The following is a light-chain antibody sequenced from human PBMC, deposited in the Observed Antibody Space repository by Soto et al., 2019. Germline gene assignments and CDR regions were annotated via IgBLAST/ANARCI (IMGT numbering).Light chain of an antibody. CDR3: QSYVTMLSGKV. J-gene: IGLJ3*02. V-gene: IGLV1-40*01. CDR1: SSNIGAGYD. Sequence: QSVLTQPPSVSGAPGQRVTISCTGSSSNIGAGYDVHWYQQVLGTAPKLLIYGNINRPSGVPDRFSGSKSGTSASLAITGIQAGDEADSYCQSYVTMLSGKVFGGGTKVTVL. CDR2: GNI.